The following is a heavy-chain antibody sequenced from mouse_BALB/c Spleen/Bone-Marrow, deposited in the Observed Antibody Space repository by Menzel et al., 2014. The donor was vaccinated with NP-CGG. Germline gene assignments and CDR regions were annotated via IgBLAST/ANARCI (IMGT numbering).Heavy chain of an antibody. J-gene: IGHJ2*01. CDR2: ISSGGSST. CDR3: TRRPLQANSYFDC. CDR1: GFTFSSYG. D-gene: IGHD3-2*02. Sequence: EVMLVESGGDLVKPGGSLKLSCVASGFTFSSYGMSWVRQTPDKRLEWVATISSGGSSTYYPASVKGRFTISRDNAKSTLYPQMSSLNSEDTAMYYCTRRPLQANSYFDCWGQGTTLTVSS. V-gene: IGHV5-6*02.